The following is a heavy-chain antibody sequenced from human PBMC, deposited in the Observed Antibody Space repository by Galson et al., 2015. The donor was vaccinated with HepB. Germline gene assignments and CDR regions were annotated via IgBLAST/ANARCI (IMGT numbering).Heavy chain of an antibody. CDR3: AEGRITMIVVVAGDY. V-gene: IGHV3-23*01. Sequence: RLSCAASGFTFSSYAMSWVRQAPGKGLEWVSAISGSGGSTYYADSVKGRFTISRDNSKNTLYLQMNSLRAEDTAVYYCAEGRITMIVVVAGDYWGQGTLVTVSS. CDR1: GFTFSSYA. CDR2: ISGSGGST. D-gene: IGHD3-22*01. J-gene: IGHJ4*02.